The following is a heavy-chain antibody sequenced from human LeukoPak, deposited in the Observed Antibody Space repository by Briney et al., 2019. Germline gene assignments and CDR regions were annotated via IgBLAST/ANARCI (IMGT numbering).Heavy chain of an antibody. Sequence: GGSLRLSCAASGFTFNSYWMTWVRQAPGKGLEWVASINQDGSQKYYVESLKGRFTISRDNAKNSHYLQMNSLRAEDTAVYYCARERGGYSALWGQGTLVTVSS. CDR3: ARERGGYSAL. D-gene: IGHD5-18*01. J-gene: IGHJ4*02. V-gene: IGHV3-7*01. CDR2: INQDGSQK. CDR1: GFTFNSYW.